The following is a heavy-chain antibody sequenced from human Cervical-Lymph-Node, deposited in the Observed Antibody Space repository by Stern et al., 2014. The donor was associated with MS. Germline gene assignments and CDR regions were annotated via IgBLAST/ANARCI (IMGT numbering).Heavy chain of an antibody. CDR2: IIPTFGTT. V-gene: IGHV1-69*06. J-gene: IGHJ4*02. Sequence: QVQLVQSGAEVKKPGSSVKVSCKASGGTFSSYVISWVRQAPGQGLEWMGGIIPTFGTTNYAQRFQGRVTINADKSTSTAYMEVSSLRSEDTAVYYGAGAPPATDSWGQGTLVTVSS. CDR3: AGAPPATDS. CDR1: GGTFSSYV.